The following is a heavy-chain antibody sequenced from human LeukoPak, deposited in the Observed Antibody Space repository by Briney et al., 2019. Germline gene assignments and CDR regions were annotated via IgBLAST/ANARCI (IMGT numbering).Heavy chain of an antibody. CDR3: AKEAVAGTIRRQYYFDY. D-gene: IGHD6-19*01. J-gene: IGHJ4*02. CDR2: IKSKGDGETT. CDR1: GFTFTNAW. V-gene: IGHV3-15*01. Sequence: GSLRLSCAASGFTFTNAWMSWVRQAPGKGLEWVGRIKSKGDGETTDYAAPVKGRFTMSRDDSKDTLFLQMNSLRAEDTAVYYCAKEAVAGTIRRQYYFDYWGQGTLVTVSS.